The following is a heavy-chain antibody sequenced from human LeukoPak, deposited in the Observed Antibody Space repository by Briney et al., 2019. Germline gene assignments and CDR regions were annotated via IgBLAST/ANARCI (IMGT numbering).Heavy chain of an antibody. J-gene: IGHJ6*03. CDR2: IYYSGST. V-gene: IGHV4-59*11. D-gene: IGHD3-3*01. CDR1: GGSISSHY. Sequence: PSETLSLTCTVSGGSISSHYWSWIRQPPGKGLEWIGYIYYSGSTNYNPSLKSRVTISVDTSKNQFSLKLSSVTAADAAVYYCARVGSGYDFWSVDSYYMDVWGKGTTVTVSS. CDR3: ARVGSGYDFWSVDSYYMDV.